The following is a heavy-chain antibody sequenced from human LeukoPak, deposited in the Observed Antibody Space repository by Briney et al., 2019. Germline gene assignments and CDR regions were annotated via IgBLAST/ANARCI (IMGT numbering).Heavy chain of an antibody. CDR3: ARTIAAYGGNWFDP. Sequence: PSQTLSLTCAVSGGSISSGGYSWRWTRQPPGKGLEWIGYIYHSGSTHYNPSLKSRVTISVDRSKNQFSLKLSSVTAADTAVDYCARTIAAYGGNWFDPWGQGTLVTVSS. V-gene: IGHV4-30-2*01. CDR2: IYHSGST. CDR1: GGSISSGGYS. J-gene: IGHJ5*02. D-gene: IGHD4-23*01.